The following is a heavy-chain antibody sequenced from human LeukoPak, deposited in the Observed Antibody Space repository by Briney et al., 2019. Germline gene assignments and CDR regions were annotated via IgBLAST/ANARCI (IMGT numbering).Heavy chain of an antibody. V-gene: IGHV5-51*01. CDR3: ARAIYCSGGSCYGYYYYYMDV. D-gene: IGHD2-15*01. CDR2: IYPGDADT. Sequence: GESLKISRKGSGYRFTSYWIGWVRQMPGKGLEWMGIIYPGDADTRYSPSFQGQVTISADKSISTAYLQWSSLKASDTAMYYCARAIYCSGGSCYGYYYYYMDVWGKGTTVTVSS. J-gene: IGHJ6*03. CDR1: GYRFTSYW.